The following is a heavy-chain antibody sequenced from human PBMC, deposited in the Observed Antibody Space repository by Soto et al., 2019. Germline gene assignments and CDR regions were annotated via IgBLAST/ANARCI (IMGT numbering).Heavy chain of an antibody. D-gene: IGHD6-19*01. J-gene: IGHJ4*02. CDR3: ARLEYSSGWYRFGY. Sequence: QVQLLESGPGLVKPSETLSLTCTVSGGSISSYYLSWIRQPPGKGLEWIVYIHYSGSTNYNPSLKSRLTISVDTSKTQFSLQLSSVTAADTAVYYCARLEYSSGWYRFGYWGQGTLVTVSS. V-gene: IGHV4-59*01. CDR2: IHYSGST. CDR1: GGSISSYY.